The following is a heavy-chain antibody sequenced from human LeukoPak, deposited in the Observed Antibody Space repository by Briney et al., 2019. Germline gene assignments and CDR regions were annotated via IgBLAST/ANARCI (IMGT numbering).Heavy chain of an antibody. D-gene: IGHD1-7*01. CDR2: ISYSGST. V-gene: IGHV4-59*08. CDR3: ARVPGGGTAAN. CDR1: AGSISSYY. J-gene: IGHJ3*01. Sequence: SETLSLTCTVSAGSISSYYWSWIRQPPGKGLEWIGCISYSGSTKYNPSLKSRVTISVDTSKNQFSLKLNSVTAADTAVYYCARVPGGGTAANWGQGTMVTVSS.